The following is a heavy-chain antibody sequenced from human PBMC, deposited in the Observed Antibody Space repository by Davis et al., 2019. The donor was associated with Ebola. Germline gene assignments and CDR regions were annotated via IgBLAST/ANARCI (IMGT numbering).Heavy chain of an antibody. CDR3: ARTSIVGTTTTASDI. CDR1: GYTFDNYV. Sequence: ASVKVSCKASGYTFDNYVMSWVRQAPGQGLEWMGWIAAYNDDTKHAHKSQGRITLTTDTTTSTAYMELRSLRSDDTAVYFCARTSIVGTTTTASDIWGQGTKVTVSS. V-gene: IGHV1-18*01. J-gene: IGHJ3*02. CDR2: IAAYNDDT. D-gene: IGHD1-26*01.